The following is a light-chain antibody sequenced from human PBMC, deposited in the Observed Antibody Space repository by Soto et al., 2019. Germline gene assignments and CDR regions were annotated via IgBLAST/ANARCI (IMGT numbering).Light chain of an antibody. CDR3: QQRDIWPWT. Sequence: IVLTQSPATLSLSPWEIATLSCWASQSVNRYLVWYQQKPGQAPRLLMYDASKRATGIPARFSGSGSGTDFTLTISSLEPEDFAVYYCQQRDIWPWTFGQETKVDIK. V-gene: IGKV3-11*01. J-gene: IGKJ1*01. CDR2: DAS. CDR1: QSVNRY.